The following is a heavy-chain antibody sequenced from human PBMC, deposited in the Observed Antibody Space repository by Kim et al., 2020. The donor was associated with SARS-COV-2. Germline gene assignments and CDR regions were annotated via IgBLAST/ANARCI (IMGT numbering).Heavy chain of an antibody. V-gene: IGHV1-69*02. J-gene: IGHJ6*02. CDR2: IIPILGIA. CDR1: GGTFSSYT. D-gene: IGHD5-12*01. Sequence: SVKVSCKASGGTFSSYTISWVRQAPGQGLEWMGRIIPILGIANYAQKFQGRVTITADKSTSTAYMELSSLRSEDTAVYYCARGPNVEMATIYYYGMDVWGQGTTVTVSS. CDR3: ARGPNVEMATIYYYGMDV.